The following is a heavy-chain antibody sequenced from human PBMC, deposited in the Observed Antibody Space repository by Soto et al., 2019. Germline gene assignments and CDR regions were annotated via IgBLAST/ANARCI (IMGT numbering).Heavy chain of an antibody. J-gene: IGHJ3*02. Sequence: ASVKVSCKASGYTFTSYDINWVRQATGQGLEWMGWMNPNSGNTGYAQKFQGRVTMTRNTSISTAYMELSSLRSEDTAVYYCARAPPGNERATTAFDIWGQGTMVTVSS. CDR2: MNPNSGNT. V-gene: IGHV1-8*02. CDR3: ARAPPGNERATTAFDI. CDR1: GYTFTSYD. D-gene: IGHD1-26*01.